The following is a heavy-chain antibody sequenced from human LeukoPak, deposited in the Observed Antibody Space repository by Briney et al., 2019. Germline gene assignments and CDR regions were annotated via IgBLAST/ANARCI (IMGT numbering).Heavy chain of an antibody. V-gene: IGHV4-39*01. J-gene: IGHJ6*03. CDR3: ARQSTRYYYMDV. Sequence: SETLSLTCTVSGGSISSSSYYWGWIPQPPGKGLEWIWSIYYSGSTYYNPSLKSRVTISVDTSKNQFSLKLSSVTAADTAVYYCARQSTRYYYMDVWGKGTTVTASS. CDR2: IYYSGST. CDR1: GGSISSSSYY.